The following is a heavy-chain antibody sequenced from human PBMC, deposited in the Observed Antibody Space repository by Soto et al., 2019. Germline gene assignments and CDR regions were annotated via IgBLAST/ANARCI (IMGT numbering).Heavy chain of an antibody. CDR3: AKGKATSGWILDY. CDR1: GFTFNSNA. CDR2: ISGSGGST. D-gene: IGHD6-19*01. V-gene: IGHV3-23*01. Sequence: GSLRLSCAASGFTFNSNAMSWVRQAPGKGLEWVSGISGSGGSTYYADSVKGRFTISRDNSKKTLYLQMNNLRAEDTAVYYCAKGKATSGWILDYWGQGTLVTVSS. J-gene: IGHJ4*02.